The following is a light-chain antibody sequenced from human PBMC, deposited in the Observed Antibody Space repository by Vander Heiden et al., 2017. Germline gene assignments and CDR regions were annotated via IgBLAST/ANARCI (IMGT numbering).Light chain of an antibody. Sequence: LTHSASVSGSPGQSLTISCTGTSSDVGGYNYVSWYQQHPGKAPKLMIYEVSNRPSGVSNRFSGSKSGNTASLTISGLQAEDEADYYCSSYTSSSTLVVFGGGTKLTVL. J-gene: IGLJ2*01. CDR1: SSDVGGYNY. CDR3: SSYTSSSTLVV. V-gene: IGLV2-14*01. CDR2: EVS.